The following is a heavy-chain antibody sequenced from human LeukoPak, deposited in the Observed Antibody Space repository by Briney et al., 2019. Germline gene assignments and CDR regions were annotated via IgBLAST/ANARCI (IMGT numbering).Heavy chain of an antibody. J-gene: IGHJ1*01. CDR3: AREGAAGLS. D-gene: IGHD6-13*01. CDR1: GGSISSGSYY. Sequence: SETLSLTCTVSGGSISSGSYYWCWIRQPAGKGLEWIGRIYTSGSTNYNPSLKSRVTISVDTSKNQFSLKLSSVTAADTAVYYCAREGAAGLSWGQGTLVTVSS. V-gene: IGHV4-61*02. CDR2: IYTSGST.